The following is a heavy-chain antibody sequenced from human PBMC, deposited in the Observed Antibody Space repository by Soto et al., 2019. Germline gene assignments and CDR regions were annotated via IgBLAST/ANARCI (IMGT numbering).Heavy chain of an antibody. CDR1: GFTFTSSA. J-gene: IGHJ3*02. CDR2: IVVGSGNT. D-gene: IGHD2-2*01. Sequence: SVKVSCKASGFTFTSSAVQWVRQARGQRLEWIGWIVVGSGNTNYAQKFQERVTITRDMSTSTAYMELSSLRSEDTAVYYCAAASRVPAAMMGAFDIWGQGTMVTVSS. V-gene: IGHV1-58*01. CDR3: AAASRVPAAMMGAFDI.